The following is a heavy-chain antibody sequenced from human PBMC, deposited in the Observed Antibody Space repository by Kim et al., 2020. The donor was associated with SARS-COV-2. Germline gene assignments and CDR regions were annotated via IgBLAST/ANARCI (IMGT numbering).Heavy chain of an antibody. CDR3: VKEGTGGDGYIYYFDY. J-gene: IGHJ4*02. Sequence: GGSLRLSCSASGFTFSSYAMHWVRQAPGKGLEYVSAISSNGGSTYYADSVKGRFTISRDNSKNTLYLQMSSLRAEDTAVYYCVKEGTGGDGYIYYFDYWGQGTLVTVSS. D-gene: IGHD2-21*01. CDR2: ISSNGGST. CDR1: GFTFSSYA. V-gene: IGHV3-64D*09.